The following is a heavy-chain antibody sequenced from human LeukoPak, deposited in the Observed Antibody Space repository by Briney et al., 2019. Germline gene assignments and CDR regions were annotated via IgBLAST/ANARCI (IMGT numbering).Heavy chain of an antibody. Sequence: ASVKVSCKASGYTFTSYAMNWVRQAPGQGLEWMGWVNTNTGNPTYAQGFTGRFVFSLDTSVSTAYLQISSLKAEDTAVYYCATVRRAAAGNVFDYWGQGTLVTVSS. CDR2: VNTNTGNP. CDR1: GYTFTSYA. CDR3: ATVRRAAAGNVFDY. J-gene: IGHJ4*02. D-gene: IGHD6-13*01. V-gene: IGHV7-4-1*02.